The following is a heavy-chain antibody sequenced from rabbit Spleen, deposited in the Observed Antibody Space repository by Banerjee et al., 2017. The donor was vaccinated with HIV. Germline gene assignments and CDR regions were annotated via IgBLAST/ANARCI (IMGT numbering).Heavy chain of an antibody. J-gene: IGHJ6*01. CDR3: ARDTASSFSSYGMDL. CDR2: IVGSSSDFT. D-gene: IGHD6-1*01. CDR1: GFSFSDRDV. Sequence: QEQLEESGGGLVKPEGSLTLTCKASGFSFSDRDVMCWVRQAPGKGLEWISCIVGSSSDFTYSATWAKGRFTCSKASSTTVTLQMTSLTVADTATYFCARDTASSFSSYGMDLWGPGTLVTVS. V-gene: IGHV1S45*01.